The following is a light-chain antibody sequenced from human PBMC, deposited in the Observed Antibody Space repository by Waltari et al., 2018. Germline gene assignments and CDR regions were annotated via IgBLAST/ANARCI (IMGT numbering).Light chain of an antibody. V-gene: IGLV3-1*01. CDR3: QAWDSSTVV. Sequence: SYELTQPPSVSVSPGQTASIPCPGDKLGDKYFSWYQLKPGQSPVLVIYQASQRPSGIPERFSGSNSGNTATLTISGTQAMDEADYYCQAWDSSTVVFGGGTKLTVL. CDR1: KLGDKY. J-gene: IGLJ2*01. CDR2: QAS.